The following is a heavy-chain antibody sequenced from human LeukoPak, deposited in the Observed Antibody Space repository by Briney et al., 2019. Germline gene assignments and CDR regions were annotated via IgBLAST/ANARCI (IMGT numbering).Heavy chain of an antibody. CDR3: AKDRGRDGYNRVYYFDY. Sequence: PGGSLRLSCTASGFTFSTNSMNWVRQAPGKGLEWLSYISSGSSTIYYADSVKGRLTISRDNSKNTLYLQMNSLRAEDTAVYYCAKDRGRDGYNRVYYFDYWGQGTLVTVSS. CDR1: GFTFSTNS. D-gene: IGHD5-24*01. V-gene: IGHV3-48*01. CDR2: ISSGSSTI. J-gene: IGHJ4*02.